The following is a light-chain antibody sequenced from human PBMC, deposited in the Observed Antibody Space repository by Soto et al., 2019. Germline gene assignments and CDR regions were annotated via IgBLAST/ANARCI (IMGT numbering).Light chain of an antibody. CDR1: SSDVGSFDS. CDR2: DVS. J-gene: IGLJ1*01. CDR3: SLFTTSSTLV. V-gene: IGLV2-14*01. Sequence: QSVLTQPASVSGSPGQSITISCTGTSSDVGSFDSVAWYQHNPGKAPKLMIYDVSNRPSGVSSRFSGSKSGNTPSLSSSGLETEDESNYYCSLFTTSSTLVFGTGSKVTVL.